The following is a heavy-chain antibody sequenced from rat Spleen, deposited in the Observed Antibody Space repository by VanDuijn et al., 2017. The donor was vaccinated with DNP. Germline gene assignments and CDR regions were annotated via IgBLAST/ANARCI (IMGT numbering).Heavy chain of an antibody. CDR2: ITRSGGSP. D-gene: IGHD1-9*01. CDR3: ARMFYGYSDY. CDR1: FTFNNYW. V-gene: IGHV5-31*01. J-gene: IGHJ2*01. Sequence: FTFNNYWMAWIRQVPGKGLEWVASITRSGGSPFYPDSVKGRFIVSRDNAKSTLYLQMDSLRSEDTATYYCARMFYGYSDYWGQGVMVTVSS.